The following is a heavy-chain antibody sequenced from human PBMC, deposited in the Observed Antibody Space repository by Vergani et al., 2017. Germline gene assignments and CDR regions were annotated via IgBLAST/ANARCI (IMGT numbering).Heavy chain of an antibody. D-gene: IGHD1-1*01. CDR1: GFRFSDYG. V-gene: IGHV3-30*18. CDR3: AKXPLNITTPDRGDF. Sequence: QVQLVESGGGVVQPGRSLTLSCAVSGFRFSDYGMHWVRQAPGRGLEWVALISYDGDTTYYEDSVKGRFTISRDNSKNTLFLQMHSLRVEDTALYYCAKXPLNITTPDRGDFWGQGSLVTVSS. CDR2: ISYDGDTT. J-gene: IGHJ4*02.